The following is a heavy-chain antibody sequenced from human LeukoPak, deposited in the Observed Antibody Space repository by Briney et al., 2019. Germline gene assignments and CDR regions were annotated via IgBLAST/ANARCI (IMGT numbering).Heavy chain of an antibody. CDR3: ARAPLVVTAIPYYFDY. D-gene: IGHD2-21*02. Sequence: GGSLRLSCAASGFTFSSYAMHWVRQAPGKGLEWVAVISYDGSNKYYADSVKGRFTISRDNSKNTLYLQMNSLRAEDTAVYYCARAPLVVTAIPYYFDYWGQGTLVTVSS. J-gene: IGHJ4*02. CDR2: ISYDGSNK. CDR1: GFTFSSYA. V-gene: IGHV3-30-3*01.